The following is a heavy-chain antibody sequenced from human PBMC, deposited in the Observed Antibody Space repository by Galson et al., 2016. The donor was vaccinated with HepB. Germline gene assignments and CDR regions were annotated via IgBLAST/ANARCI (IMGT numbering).Heavy chain of an antibody. Sequence: ETLSLTCSVSGGSISHYYWSWIRQSPGKGLEWIGYLHSSGITNYNPSLKSRVTISLATSQNQFTLGLTSVTAADTAVYYCARNGAVMTTDYFDYWGQGTLVTVSS. CDR3: ARNGAVMTTDYFDY. CDR1: GGSISHYY. V-gene: IGHV4-59*08. D-gene: IGHD1-1*01. J-gene: IGHJ4*02. CDR2: LHSSGIT.